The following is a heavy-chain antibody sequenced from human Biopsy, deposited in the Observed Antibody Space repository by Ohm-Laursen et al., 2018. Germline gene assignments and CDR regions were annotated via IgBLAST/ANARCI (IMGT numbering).Heavy chain of an antibody. CDR3: ARVPLPGIGAAYQGRFLYGMDV. CDR2: ITQSGST. J-gene: IGHJ6*02. CDR1: GGSFNGYF. Sequence: GTLSLTCAVYGGSFNGYFWSWFRQPPGKGLEWIGDITQSGSTNYSPSLKSRVTISVDTAKKQFSLSLGSVTAADTAVYYCARVPLPGIGAAYQGRFLYGMDVWGQGTTVSVSS. V-gene: IGHV4-34*01. D-gene: IGHD6-13*01.